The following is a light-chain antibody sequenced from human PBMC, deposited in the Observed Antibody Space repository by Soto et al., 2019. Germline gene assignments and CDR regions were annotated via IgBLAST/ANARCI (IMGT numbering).Light chain of an antibody. CDR2: DVS. Sequence: HSALTQPASVSGSPGQSITISCTGTSSDVGGYKYVSWYQQDPGKAPKLMIYDVSNRPAGVSNRFSGSKSGNTASLTISGLQAEDEADYYCSSYTTSSTLVFGGGTKLTVL. CDR3: SSYTTSSTLV. J-gene: IGLJ2*01. CDR1: SSDVGGYKY. V-gene: IGLV2-14*01.